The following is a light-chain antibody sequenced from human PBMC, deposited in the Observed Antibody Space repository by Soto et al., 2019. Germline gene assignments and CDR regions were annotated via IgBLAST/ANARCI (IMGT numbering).Light chain of an antibody. J-gene: IGKJ5*01. V-gene: IGKV3-15*01. Sequence: IVMTQSPATLSVSPGERATLSCGASQSGSILLAWYQQKPGQAPRLPIHGATTRATGSPARVSGSGSGTELTLTSSSLQSEDFEVDYCQQRSSWPITFGQGTRLEIK. CDR3: QQRSSWPIT. CDR1: QSGSIL. CDR2: GAT.